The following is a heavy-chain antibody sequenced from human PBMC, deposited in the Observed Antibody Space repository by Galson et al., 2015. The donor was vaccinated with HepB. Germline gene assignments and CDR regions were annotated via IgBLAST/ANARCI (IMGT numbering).Heavy chain of an antibody. J-gene: IGHJ3*02. CDR3: AKSEWELPLSYAFDI. CDR2: ISGSGGST. D-gene: IGHD1-26*01. CDR1: GFTFSSYA. Sequence: SLRLSCAASGFTFSSYAMSWVRQAPGKGLEWVSAISGSGGSTYYAGSVKGRFTISRDNSKNTLYLQMNSLRAEDTAVYYCAKSEWELPLSYAFDIWGQGTMVTVSS. V-gene: IGHV3-23*01.